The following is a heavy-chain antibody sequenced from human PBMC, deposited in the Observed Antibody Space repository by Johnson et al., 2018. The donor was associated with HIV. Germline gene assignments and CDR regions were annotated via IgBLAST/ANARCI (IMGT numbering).Heavy chain of an antibody. CDR1: GFIFRNYG. J-gene: IGHJ3*02. CDR3: ARVGVGGYSADGAFDI. D-gene: IGHD2-15*01. CDR2: IRFDGSSK. V-gene: IGHV3-30*02. Sequence: QVQLVESGGGVVQPGGSLRLSCAASGFIFRNYGMHWVRQAPGNGLEWVAFIRFDGSSKYYADSVKGRFTISRDNSKSTLYLQINSLRAEDAAVFYCARVGVGGYSADGAFDIWGQGTMVTVSS.